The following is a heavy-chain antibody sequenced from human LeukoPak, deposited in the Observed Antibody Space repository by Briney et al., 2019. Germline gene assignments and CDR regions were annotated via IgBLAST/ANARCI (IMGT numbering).Heavy chain of an antibody. CDR3: ARDVYYGSGSPRLDY. CDR2: LRFDGSNK. D-gene: IGHD3-10*01. J-gene: IGHJ4*02. V-gene: IGHV3-30*02. CDR1: GFSFSNHG. Sequence: PGGSLRLSCAASGFSFSNHGMHWVRQAPGKGLEWVAFLRFDGSNKYYADSVQGRFTISRDNSKNTLYLQMNSLRAEDTAVYYCARDVYYGSGSPRLDYWGQGTLVTVSS.